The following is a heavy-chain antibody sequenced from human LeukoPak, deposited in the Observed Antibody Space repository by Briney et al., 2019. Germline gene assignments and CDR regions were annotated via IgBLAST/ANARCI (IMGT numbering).Heavy chain of an antibody. CDR1: GFSLSTSGVG. Sequence: SGPTLVKPTQTLTLTCSFSGFSLSTSGVGVGWIRQPPGKALEWLALIYWDDDKRYSPSLQSRLTITKDTSKNQVVLTMTKMDPVDTATYYCASYGSGGYYGSGFDYWGQGTLVSVSS. CDR2: IYWDDDK. D-gene: IGHD3-10*01. CDR3: ASYGSGGYYGSGFDY. V-gene: IGHV2-5*02. J-gene: IGHJ4*02.